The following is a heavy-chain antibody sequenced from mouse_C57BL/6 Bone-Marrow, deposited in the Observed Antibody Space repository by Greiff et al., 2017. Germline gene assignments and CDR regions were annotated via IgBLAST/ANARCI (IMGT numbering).Heavy chain of an antibody. J-gene: IGHJ1*03. CDR1: GFTFSDYY. V-gene: IGHV5-12*01. CDR2: ISNGGGST. Sequence: DVKLVESGGGLVQPGGSLKLSCAASGFTFSDYYMYWVRQTPEKRLEWVAYISNGGGSTYYPDTVKGRFTISRDNAKNTLYLQMSRLKSEDTAMYYCARQDSNWYFDVWGTGTTVTVSS. CDR3: ARQDSNWYFDV. D-gene: IGHD2-5*01.